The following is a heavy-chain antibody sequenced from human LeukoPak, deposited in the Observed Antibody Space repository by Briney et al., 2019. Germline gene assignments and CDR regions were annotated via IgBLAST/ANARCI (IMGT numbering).Heavy chain of an antibody. J-gene: IGHJ6*02. CDR3: AREGFIVGARYYYGMDV. Sequence: SETLSLTCAVYGGSFSGYYWSWIRQPPGKGLEWIGEINHSGSTNYNPSLKSRVTISVDTSKNQFSLKLSSVTAADTAVYYCAREGFIVGARYYYGMDVWGQGTTVTVSS. D-gene: IGHD1-26*01. CDR1: GGSFSGYY. CDR2: INHSGST. V-gene: IGHV4-34*01.